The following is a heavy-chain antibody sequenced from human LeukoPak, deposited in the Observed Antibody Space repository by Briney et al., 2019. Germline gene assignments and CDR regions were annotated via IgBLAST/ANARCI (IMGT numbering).Heavy chain of an antibody. D-gene: IGHD1-26*01. V-gene: IGHV3-74*01. CDR2: ILSDGSSP. CDR1: GFTFSIHW. CDR3: EREEGEEGGSPVLDV. Sequence: GGSLRLSCAASGFTFSIHWMHWVRQAPGEGLVWVSRILSDGSSPIYADSVKGRFTISRDNAMNTLYLQMNSLRAEDTAVYYCEREEGEEGGSPVLDVGAKGPRVMVSS. J-gene: IGHJ6*04.